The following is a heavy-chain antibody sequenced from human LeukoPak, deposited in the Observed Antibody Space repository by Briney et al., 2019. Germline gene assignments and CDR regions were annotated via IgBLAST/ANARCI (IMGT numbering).Heavy chain of an antibody. CDR3: ARAHYYGSGSLRY. Sequence: SETQSLTCAVYGGSFSGYYWSWIRQPPGKGLEWIGEINHSGSTNYNPSLKSRVTISVDTSKNQFSLKLSSVTAADTAVYYCARAHYYGSGSLRYWGQGTLVTVSS. CDR1: GGSFSGYY. CDR2: INHSGST. V-gene: IGHV4-34*01. D-gene: IGHD3-10*01. J-gene: IGHJ4*02.